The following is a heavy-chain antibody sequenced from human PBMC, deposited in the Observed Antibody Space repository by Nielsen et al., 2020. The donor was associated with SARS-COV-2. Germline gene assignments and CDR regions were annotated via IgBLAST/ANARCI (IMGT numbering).Heavy chain of an antibody. CDR1: GYSFTSYW. CDR2: IDPSDSYT. V-gene: IGHV5-10-1*01. D-gene: IGHD6-6*01. J-gene: IGHJ3*02. CDR3: ARWTMQLGWAFDI. Sequence: GESLKISCKGSGYSFTSYWISWVRQMPGKGLEWMGRIDPSDSYTNYSPSFQGHVTISADKSISTAYLQWSSLRADDTAVYFCARWTMQLGWAFDIWGQGTMVTVSS.